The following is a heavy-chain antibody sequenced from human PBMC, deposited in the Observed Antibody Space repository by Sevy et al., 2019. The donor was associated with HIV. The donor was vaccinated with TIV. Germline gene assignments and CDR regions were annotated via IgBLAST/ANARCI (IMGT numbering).Heavy chain of an antibody. Sequence: GESLKISCAASGFTFSNAWMSWVRQAPGKGLEWVGRIKSKTDGGTTDYAAPVKGRFTISRDDSKNTLYLQMNSLKAEDTAVYYCITTPTYWYSSSSLLYFDLWGRGTLVTVSS. CDR2: IKSKTDGGTT. V-gene: IGHV3-15*01. D-gene: IGHD6-6*01. CDR3: ITTPTYWYSSSSLLYFDL. J-gene: IGHJ2*01. CDR1: GFTFSNAW.